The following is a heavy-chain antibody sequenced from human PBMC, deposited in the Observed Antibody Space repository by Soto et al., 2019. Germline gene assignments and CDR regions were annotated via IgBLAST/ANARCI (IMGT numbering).Heavy chain of an antibody. D-gene: IGHD5-18*01. V-gene: IGHV4-59*01. CDR3: ARGSGYSYGSGALLYYGMDV. J-gene: IGHJ6*02. CDR2: IYYSGST. Sequence: SETLSLTCTVSGGSISSYYWSWIRQPPGKGLEWIGYIYYSGSTNYNPSLKSRVTISVDTSKNQFSLKLSSVTAADTAVYYCARGSGYSYGSGALLYYGMDVWGQGTTVTVSS. CDR1: GGSISSYY.